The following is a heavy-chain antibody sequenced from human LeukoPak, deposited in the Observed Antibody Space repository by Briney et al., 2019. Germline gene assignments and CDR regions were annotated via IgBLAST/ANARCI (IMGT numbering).Heavy chain of an antibody. Sequence: SETLSLTCTVSGGSISSYYWSWIRQPAGKGLEWIGRIYTSGSTNYNPSLKSRVTMSVDTSKNQFSLKLSSVTAADTAVYYCARVQFVEMATIHNWFDPWGQGTLVTVSS. CDR2: IYTSGST. J-gene: IGHJ5*02. V-gene: IGHV4-4*07. CDR1: GGSISSYY. CDR3: ARVQFVEMATIHNWFDP. D-gene: IGHD5-24*01.